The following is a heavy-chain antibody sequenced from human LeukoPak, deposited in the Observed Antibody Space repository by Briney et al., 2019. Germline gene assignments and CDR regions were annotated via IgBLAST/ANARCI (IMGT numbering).Heavy chain of an antibody. V-gene: IGHV4-39*01. CDR1: GGSISSSSYY. D-gene: IGHD6-19*01. CDR3: ARLFHRDSSGWYWRLTWFDP. Sequence: SETLSLTCTVSGGSISSSSYYWGWIRQPPGKGLEWIGSIYYSGSTYYNPFLKSRVTMSVDTSKNQFSLKLSSVTAADTAVYYCARLFHRDSSGWYWRLTWFDPWGQGTLVTVSS. CDR2: IYYSGST. J-gene: IGHJ5*02.